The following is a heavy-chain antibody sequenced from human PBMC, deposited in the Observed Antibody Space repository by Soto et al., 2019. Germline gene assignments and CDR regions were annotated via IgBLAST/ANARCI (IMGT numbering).Heavy chain of an antibody. CDR2: IIPIFGPA. J-gene: IGHJ6*02. V-gene: IGHV1-69*12. Sequence: QVQLVQSGAEVKKPGSSVKVSCKASGGTFSSYAISWVRQAPGQGLEWMGGIIPIFGPANYAQKFQGRVTITADESTSTDYMELSSLRSEDTAVYYCARDRNNYYGSGSGCMDVWGQGTTVTVSS. D-gene: IGHD3-10*01. CDR3: ARDRNNYYGSGSGCMDV. CDR1: GGTFSSYA.